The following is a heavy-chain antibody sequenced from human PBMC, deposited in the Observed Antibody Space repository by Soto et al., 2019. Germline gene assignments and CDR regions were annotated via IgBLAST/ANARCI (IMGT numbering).Heavy chain of an antibody. Sequence: PLGSLRLSCSASGFTFSSYAMYWVRQAPGKGLEYVSASSNNGGMTYYADSVKGRFTISRDNTKNTLYLQMSSLRTEDTAVYYCVKGFAVTYDGFDIWGQGTMVTVSS. J-gene: IGHJ3*02. D-gene: IGHD4-17*01. CDR1: GFTFSSYA. CDR2: SSNNGGMT. V-gene: IGHV3-64D*06. CDR3: VKGFAVTYDGFDI.